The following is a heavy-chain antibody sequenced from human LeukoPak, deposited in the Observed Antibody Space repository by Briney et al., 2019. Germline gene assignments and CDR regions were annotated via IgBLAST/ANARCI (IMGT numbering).Heavy chain of an antibody. CDR1: GFTFSSYS. Sequence: GGSLRLSCTASGFTFSSYSMNWVRQAPGKGLEWVSSISSNSSYIYYADSVKGRFTISRDNAKNSLYLQMNSLRAEDTAVYYCARDLASGYSYGYLDVWGKGTTVTVSS. V-gene: IGHV3-21*01. D-gene: IGHD5-18*01. CDR3: ARDLASGYSYGYLDV. CDR2: ISSNSSYI. J-gene: IGHJ6*03.